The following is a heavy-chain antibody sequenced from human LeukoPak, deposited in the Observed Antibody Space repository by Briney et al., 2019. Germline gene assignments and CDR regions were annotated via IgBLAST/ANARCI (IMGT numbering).Heavy chain of an antibody. V-gene: IGHV4-39*06. CDR1: GGSISSSSYY. D-gene: IGHD1-26*01. J-gene: IGHJ4*02. Sequence: PSESLSLTCTVSGGSISSSSYYWGWIRQPPGKGLEWIGSIYYSGSTYYNPSLKSRVTISVDTSKNQFPLKLSSVTAADTAVYYCARGASHLGFDYWGQGTLVTVSS. CDR3: ARGASHLGFDY. CDR2: IYYSGST.